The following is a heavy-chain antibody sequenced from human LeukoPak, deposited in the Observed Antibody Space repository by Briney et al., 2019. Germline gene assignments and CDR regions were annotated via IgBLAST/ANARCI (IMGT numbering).Heavy chain of an antibody. Sequence: PSETLSLTCTVSGGSISSGSYYWSWIRQPAGKGLEWIGEINHSGSTNYNPSLKSRVTISVDTSKNQFSLKLSSVTAADTAVYYCARVSDFWSGYYMRYYYYYMDVWGKGTTVTVSS. CDR3: ARVSDFWSGYYMRYYYYYMDV. J-gene: IGHJ6*03. V-gene: IGHV4-61*10. D-gene: IGHD3-3*01. CDR2: INHSGST. CDR1: GGSISSGSYY.